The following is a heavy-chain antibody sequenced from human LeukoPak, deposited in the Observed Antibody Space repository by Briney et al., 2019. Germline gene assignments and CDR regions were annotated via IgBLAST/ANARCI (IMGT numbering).Heavy chain of an antibody. D-gene: IGHD3-22*01. Sequence: GGSLRLSCAASGFTFSSYSMNWVRQAPGKGLEWGSSISSSSSYIYYADSVKGRFTISRDNAKNSLYLQMNSLRAEDTAVYYCAKDPAYYDSSGYYLDAFDIWGQGTMVTVSS. CDR2: ISSSSSYI. J-gene: IGHJ3*02. CDR1: GFTFSSYS. CDR3: AKDPAYYDSSGYYLDAFDI. V-gene: IGHV3-21*04.